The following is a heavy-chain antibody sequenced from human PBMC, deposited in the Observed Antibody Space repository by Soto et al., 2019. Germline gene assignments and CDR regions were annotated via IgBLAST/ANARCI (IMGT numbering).Heavy chain of an antibody. CDR2: ITFDGGLT. CDR1: GLTLSFYA. D-gene: IGHD1-1*01. J-gene: IGHJ4*02. V-gene: IGHV3-30*02. Sequence: GGSLRLSCEASGLTLSFYAMHWVRQAPGKGLEWLALITFDGGLTQYADSVKGRFTISRDNSKNTVYLQMDGLRAEDTAMYYCAKPFKKWNEANFDYWGPGTLVTVS. CDR3: AKPFKKWNEANFDY.